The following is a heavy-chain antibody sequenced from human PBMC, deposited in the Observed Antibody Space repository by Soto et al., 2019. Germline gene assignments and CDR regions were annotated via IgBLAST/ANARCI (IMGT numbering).Heavy chain of an antibody. CDR3: AREDTPPPYYYYGMDV. CDR2: IYTSGST. J-gene: IGHJ6*02. V-gene: IGHV4-4*07. Sequence: SETLSLTCTVSGGSISSYYWSWIRQPAGKGLEWIGRIYTSGSTNYNPSLKSRVTTSVDTSKNQFSLKLSSVTAADTAVYYCAREDTPPPYYYYGMDVWGQGTTVTVSS. D-gene: IGHD5-18*01. CDR1: GGSISSYY.